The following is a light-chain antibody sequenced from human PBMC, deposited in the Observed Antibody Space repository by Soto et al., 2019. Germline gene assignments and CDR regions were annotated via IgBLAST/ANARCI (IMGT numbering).Light chain of an antibody. CDR2: ENN. CDR3: QSYDSLSGYV. J-gene: IGLJ1*01. CDR1: SSNIGAGYE. Sequence: QSVLTQPPSVSEAPGQRVTISCTGSSSNIGAGYEAHWYQQVPGTAPKLLIYENNNRPSGVPDRFSGSKSGTSASLAITGLQAEDEAEYYCQSYDSLSGYVFGTGTKLTVL. V-gene: IGLV1-40*01.